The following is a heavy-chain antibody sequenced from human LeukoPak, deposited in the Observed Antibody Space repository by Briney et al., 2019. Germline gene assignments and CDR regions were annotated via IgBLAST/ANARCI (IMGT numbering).Heavy chain of an antibody. CDR2: ISSSGSTI. V-gene: IGHV3-48*03. CDR1: GFTFSSYE. CDR3: ARGYDSSSLDY. J-gene: IGHJ4*02. D-gene: IGHD3-22*01. Sequence: PGGSLRLSCAASGFTFSSYEMNWVRQAPGKGLEWVSYISSSGSTIYYADSVKGRFTISRDNAKNSLCLQMNSLRAEDTAVYYCARGYDSSSLDYWGQGTLVTVSS.